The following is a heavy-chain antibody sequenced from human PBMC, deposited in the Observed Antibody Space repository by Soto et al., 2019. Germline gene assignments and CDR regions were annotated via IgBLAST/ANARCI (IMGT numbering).Heavy chain of an antibody. CDR3: ALALGPTTGLAY. Sequence: QVQLQASGPGLVKPSHTLSLTCSVSGASTVSHYHWTWIRQPPGKGLEWMGYIFNSGTTFYNPSLTSRLSISMDTSGNHFSLELRSVTGADTAVYYCALALGPTTGLAYWGQATLVTVSS. J-gene: IGHJ4*02. D-gene: IGHD1-26*01. V-gene: IGHV4-31*02. CDR2: IFNSGTT. CDR1: GASTVSHYH.